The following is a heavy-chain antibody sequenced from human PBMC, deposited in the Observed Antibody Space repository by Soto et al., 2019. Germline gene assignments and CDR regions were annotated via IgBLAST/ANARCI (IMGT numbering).Heavy chain of an antibody. V-gene: IGHV1-69*08. CDR3: ARDGWFGELLGY. CDR2: IIPILGIA. D-gene: IGHD3-10*01. Sequence: QVQLMQSGAEVKKPGSSVKVSCKASGGTFSSYTISWVRQAPGQGLEWMGRIIPILGIANYAQKFQGRVTITADKSTSTAYMELSSLRSEDTAVYYCARDGWFGELLGYWGQGTLVTVSS. CDR1: GGTFSSYT. J-gene: IGHJ4*02.